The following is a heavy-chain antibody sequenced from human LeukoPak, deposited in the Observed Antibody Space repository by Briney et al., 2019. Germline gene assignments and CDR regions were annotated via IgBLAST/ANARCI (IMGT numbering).Heavy chain of an antibody. CDR2: MNPNSGNT. CDR1: GYTFTSYD. J-gene: IGHJ3*02. D-gene: IGHD6-25*01. Sequence: ASVTVSCKASGYTFTSYDINWVRQAPGQGLEWMGWMNPNSGNTGYAQKFQGRVTMTRNTSISTAYMELSSLRSEDTAVYYCAKELKRAAAFDAFGIWAQGNIGTGSS. CDR3: AKELKRAAAFDAFGI. V-gene: IGHV1-8*01.